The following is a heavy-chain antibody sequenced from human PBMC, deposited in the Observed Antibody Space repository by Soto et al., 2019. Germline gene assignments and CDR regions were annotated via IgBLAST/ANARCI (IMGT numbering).Heavy chain of an antibody. V-gene: IGHV3-33*01. CDR2: IWYDGSNK. CDR1: GFIFRSYG. CDR3: ASSGG. Sequence: GGSLRLSCAASGFIFRSYGMHWVRQAPGKGLEWVAVIWYDGSNKNYADPVKGRFTISRDNAKDTLFLQMNSLRAEDTAVYYCASSGGWGQGTLVTVSS. D-gene: IGHD1-26*01. J-gene: IGHJ4*02.